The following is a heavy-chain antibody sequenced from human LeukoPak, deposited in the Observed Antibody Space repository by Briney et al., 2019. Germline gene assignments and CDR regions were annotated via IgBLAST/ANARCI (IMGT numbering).Heavy chain of an antibody. CDR3: ARQGYADFSSRPFDY. CDR1: GGSFSGYY. CDR2: INHSGST. V-gene: IGHV4-34*01. Sequence: PSETLSLTCAVYGGSFSGYYWSWIRQPPGKGLERIGEINHSGSTNYNPSLKSRVTISVDTSKNQFSLKLRSVTAADTAMYYCARQGYADFSSRPFDYWGQGTLVTVSS. D-gene: IGHD4-17*01. J-gene: IGHJ4*02.